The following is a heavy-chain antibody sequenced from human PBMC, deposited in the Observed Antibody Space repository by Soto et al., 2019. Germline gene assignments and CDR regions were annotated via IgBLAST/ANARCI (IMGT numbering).Heavy chain of an antibody. Sequence: VQLVESGGGVVQPGRSLRLSCAASGFTFSSYGMHWVRQAPGKGLEWVAVIWYDGSNKYYADSVKGRFTISRDNSKDTLYLQMNSLRAEDTAVYYCARGDVHFAYWGQGTLVTFSS. CDR3: ARGDVHFAY. J-gene: IGHJ4*02. CDR1: GFTFSSYG. V-gene: IGHV3-33*01. CDR2: IWYDGSNK. D-gene: IGHD3-16*01.